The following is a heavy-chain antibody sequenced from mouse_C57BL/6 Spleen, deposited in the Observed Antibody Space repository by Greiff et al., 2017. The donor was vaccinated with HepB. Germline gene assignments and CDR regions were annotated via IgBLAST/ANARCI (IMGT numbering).Heavy chain of an antibody. V-gene: IGHV1-80*01. D-gene: IGHD6-1*01. CDR3: ARTVASNFDV. CDR2: IYPGDGDT. Sequence: QVHVKQSGAELVKPGASVKISCKASGYAFSSYWMNWVKQRPGKGLEWIGQIYPGDGDTNYNGKFKGKATLTADKSSSTAYMQLSSLTSEDSAVYFCARTVASNFDVWGTGTTVTVSS. J-gene: IGHJ1*03. CDR1: GYAFSSYW.